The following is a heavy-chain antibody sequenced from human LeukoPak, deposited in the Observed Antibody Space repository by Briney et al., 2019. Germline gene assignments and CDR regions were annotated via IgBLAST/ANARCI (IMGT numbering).Heavy chain of an antibody. D-gene: IGHD3-22*01. CDR2: INPNSGGT. CDR1: GYTFTGYY. V-gene: IGHV1-2*02. J-gene: IGHJ3*02. Sequence: ASVKVSCKASGYTFTGYYMHWVRQAPGQGLEWMGWINPNSGGTNYAQKFQGRDTMTRDTSISTAYMELSRLRSDDTAVYYCARVTLLTMIVPYAFDIWGQGTMVTVSS. CDR3: ARVTLLTMIVPYAFDI.